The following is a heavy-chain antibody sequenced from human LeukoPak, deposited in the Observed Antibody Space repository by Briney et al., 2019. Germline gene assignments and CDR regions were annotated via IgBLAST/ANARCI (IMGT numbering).Heavy chain of an antibody. CDR2: INPNSGGT. CDR1: GYTFTGYY. Sequence: ASVKVSCKASGYTFTGYYMHWVRQAPGQGLEWMGWINPNSGGTNYAQKFQGRVTMTRDTSISTAYMELSRLRSDDTAVYYCARGNIVVVPAVDYGMDVWGQGTTVTVSS. J-gene: IGHJ6*02. CDR3: ARGNIVVVPAVDYGMDV. D-gene: IGHD2-2*01. V-gene: IGHV1-2*02.